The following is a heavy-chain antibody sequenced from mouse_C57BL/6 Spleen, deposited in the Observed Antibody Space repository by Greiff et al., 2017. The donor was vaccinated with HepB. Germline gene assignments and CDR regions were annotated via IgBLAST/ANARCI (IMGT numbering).Heavy chain of an antibody. CDR1: GFNIKNTY. D-gene: IGHD1-1*01. Sequence: EVQLQQSVAELVRPGASVKLSCTASGFNIKNTYMHWVKQRPEQGLEWIGRIDPANGNTKYAPKFQGKATITADTSSNTAYLQLSSLTSADTAIYYCASSNYGSSLYYYAMDYWGQGTSVTVSS. CDR2: IDPANGNT. CDR3: ASSNYGSSLYYYAMDY. J-gene: IGHJ4*01. V-gene: IGHV14-3*01.